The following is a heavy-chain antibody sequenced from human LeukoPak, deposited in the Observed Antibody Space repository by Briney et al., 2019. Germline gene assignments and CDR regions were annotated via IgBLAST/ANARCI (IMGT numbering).Heavy chain of an antibody. J-gene: IGHJ5*02. CDR3: ARGRFGEWDNWFDP. D-gene: IGHD3-10*01. Sequence: ASVKVSCKASGYTFTSYYMHWVRQTPGQGLEWMGIINPGGARTIYAQKFQGRVTMTRDTSISTAYMALSRLTSDDTAVYFCARGRFGEWDNWFDPWGQGTLVTVSS. CDR2: INPGGART. V-gene: IGHV1-46*01. CDR1: GYTFTSYY.